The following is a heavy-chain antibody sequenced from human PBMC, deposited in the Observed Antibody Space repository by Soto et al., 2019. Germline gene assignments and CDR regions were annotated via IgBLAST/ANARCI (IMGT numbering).Heavy chain of an antibody. D-gene: IGHD6-19*01. Sequence: PGGSLRLSCAASGFTFSSYWMHWVRQAPGKGLVWVSRINSDGSSTSYADSVKGRFTISRDNAKNTLYLQMNSLRAEDTAVYYCILSRGWYRVDYWGQGTLVTVSS. V-gene: IGHV3-74*01. CDR2: INSDGSST. CDR1: GFTFSSYW. CDR3: ILSRGWYRVDY. J-gene: IGHJ4*02.